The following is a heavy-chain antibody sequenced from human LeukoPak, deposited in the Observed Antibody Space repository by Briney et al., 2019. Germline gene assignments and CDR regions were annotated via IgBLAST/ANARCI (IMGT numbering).Heavy chain of an antibody. CDR1: GYTFTSYG. V-gene: IGHV1-18*01. Sequence: GASVKVSCKASGYTFTSYGISWVRQAPGQGLEWMGWISAYNGNTNYAQKLQGRVTMTTDTSTSTAYMELRSLRSDDTAVYYCARERDEEPTVGITGTLYYFDYWGQGTLVTVSS. CDR2: ISAYNGNT. D-gene: IGHD1-20*01. CDR3: ARERDEEPTVGITGTLYYFDY. J-gene: IGHJ4*02.